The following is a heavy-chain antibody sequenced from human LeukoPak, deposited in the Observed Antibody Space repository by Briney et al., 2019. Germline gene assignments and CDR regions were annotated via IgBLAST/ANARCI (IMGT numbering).Heavy chain of an antibody. D-gene: IGHD3-3*01. CDR2: IYYSGNSGST. Sequence: SETLSLTCTVSGGSISSTSYYWGWIRQPPGKGLEWIGSIYYSGNSGSTYYNPSLKSRVTISVDTSKNQFSLKLSSVTAADTVVYYCASLQIWSGYHDYWGQGTLVTVSS. CDR1: GGSISSTSYY. J-gene: IGHJ4*02. CDR3: ASLQIWSGYHDY. V-gene: IGHV4-39*01.